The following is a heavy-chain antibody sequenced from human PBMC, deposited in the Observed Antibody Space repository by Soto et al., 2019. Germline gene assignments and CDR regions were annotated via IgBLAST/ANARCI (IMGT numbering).Heavy chain of an antibody. CDR3: ARSAGCYIVLVPADYYYGMDV. CDR2: TYYSGST. CDR1: GGSVSSGSYY. J-gene: IGHJ6*02. Sequence: SETLSLTCTVSGGSVSSGSYYWSWIRQPPGKGLEWIGYTYYSGSTNYNPSLKSRVTISVDTSKNQFSLKLSSVTAADTAVYYCARSAGCYIVLVPADYYYGMDVWGQGTTVTVSS. V-gene: IGHV4-61*01. D-gene: IGHD2-2*01.